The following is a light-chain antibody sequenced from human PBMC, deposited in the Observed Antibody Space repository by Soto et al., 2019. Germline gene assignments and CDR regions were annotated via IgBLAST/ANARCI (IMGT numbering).Light chain of an antibody. CDR1: SSNIGAGYD. V-gene: IGLV1-40*01. Sequence: QSVLTQPPSVSGAPGQRVTISCTGSSSNIGAGYDVHWYQQLPGTAPKLLIYGNSNRPSGVPDRLSGSKSGTSASLAITGLLAEDEADYYCQSYDSSLSGWVFGGGTQLTVL. CDR3: QSYDSSLSGWV. CDR2: GNS. J-gene: IGLJ3*02.